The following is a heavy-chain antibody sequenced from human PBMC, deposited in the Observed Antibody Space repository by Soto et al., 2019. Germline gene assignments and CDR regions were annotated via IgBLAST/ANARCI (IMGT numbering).Heavy chain of an antibody. CDR1: GGTFSSYA. Sequence: GASVKVSWKASGGTFSSYAISWVRQAPGQGLEWMGGIIPIFGTANYAQKFQGRVTITADESTSTAYMELSSLRSEDTAVYYCARDRHIPMIVGLLDYWGQGTLVTVSS. V-gene: IGHV1-69*13. CDR2: IIPIFGTA. CDR3: ARDRHIPMIVGLLDY. D-gene: IGHD3-22*01. J-gene: IGHJ4*02.